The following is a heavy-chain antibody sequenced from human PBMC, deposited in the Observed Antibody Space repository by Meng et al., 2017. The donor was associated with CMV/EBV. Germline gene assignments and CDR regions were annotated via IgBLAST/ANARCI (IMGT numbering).Heavy chain of an antibody. Sequence: ASVKVSCKASGYTFTSYGISWLRQAPGQGLEWMGWISAYNGNTNYAQKLQGRVTMTTDTSTSTAYMELRSLRSDDTAVYYCAREGQIVVVPAAIYYYYYGMDVWGQGTTVTVSS. D-gene: IGHD2-2*01. CDR3: AREGQIVVVPAAIYYYYYGMDV. V-gene: IGHV1-18*01. CDR2: ISAYNGNT. CDR1: GYTFTSYG. J-gene: IGHJ6*02.